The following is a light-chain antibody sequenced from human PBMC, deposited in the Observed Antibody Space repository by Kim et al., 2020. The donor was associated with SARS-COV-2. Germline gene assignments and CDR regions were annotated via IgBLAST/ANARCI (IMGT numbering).Light chain of an antibody. J-gene: IGKJ3*01. Sequence: SPGERATPSCRASQSVNSRYLAWFQQKPGQAPRLLIYGASSRATGIPDRFSGSGSGTDFTLTISRLEPEDFAVYYCQQYGSSPFTFGPGTKVDIK. CDR3: QQYGSSPFT. CDR2: GAS. CDR1: QSVNSRY. V-gene: IGKV3-20*01.